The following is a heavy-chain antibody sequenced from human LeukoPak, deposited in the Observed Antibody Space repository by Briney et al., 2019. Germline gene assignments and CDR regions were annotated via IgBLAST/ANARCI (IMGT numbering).Heavy chain of an antibody. J-gene: IGHJ4*02. CDR2: IYYSGST. Sequence: SETLSLTCTVSGVSISSYYWSWIRQPPGKGLEWIGYIYYSGSTNYNPSLKSRVTISVDTSKNQFSLKLSSVTAADTAVYYCARGAGHYFDYWGQGTLVTVSS. CDR1: GVSISSYY. CDR3: ARGAGHYFDY. V-gene: IGHV4-59*01.